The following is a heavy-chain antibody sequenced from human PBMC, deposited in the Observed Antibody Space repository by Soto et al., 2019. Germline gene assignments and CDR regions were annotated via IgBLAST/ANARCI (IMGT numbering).Heavy chain of an antibody. CDR1: GGTFSSYA. CDR2: IIPIFGTA. J-gene: IGHJ6*02. V-gene: IGHV1-69*13. CDR3: ARVGGGQLADYYYGMDV. Sequence: GASVKVSCKASGGTFSSYAISWVRQAPGQGLEWMGGIIPIFGTANYAQKFQGRVTITADESTSTAYMELSSLRSEDTAVYYCARVGGGQLADYYYGMDVWGQGTTVTVS. D-gene: IGHD6-6*01.